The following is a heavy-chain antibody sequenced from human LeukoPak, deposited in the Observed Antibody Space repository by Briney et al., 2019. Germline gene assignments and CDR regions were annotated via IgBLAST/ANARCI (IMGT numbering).Heavy chain of an antibody. D-gene: IGHD3-9*01. CDR2: IIPIFGTA. Sequence: GASVKVSCKASGGTFSSYAISWVRQAPGQALEWMGGIIPIFGTANYAQKFQGRVTITADESTSTAYMELSSLRSEDTAVYYCARDSGPYYDILTGYHKAYFEYWGQGTLVTVSS. CDR3: ARDSGPYYDILTGYHKAYFEY. V-gene: IGHV1-69*13. J-gene: IGHJ4*02. CDR1: GGTFSSYA.